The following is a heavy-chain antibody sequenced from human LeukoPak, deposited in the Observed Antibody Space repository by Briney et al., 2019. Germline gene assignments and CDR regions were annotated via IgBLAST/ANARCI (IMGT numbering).Heavy chain of an antibody. D-gene: IGHD4-23*01. J-gene: IGHJ4*02. Sequence: KPSETLSLTCTVSGGTISSGTYYWVWIRQPPGKGLEWIGSFHSSGSTFYNSSLKSRVTISIDTSKNHFSLKLSSVTAAGTAVYYCARGLMTTVVTPGYWGQGTLVTVSS. CDR2: FHSSGST. V-gene: IGHV4-39*02. CDR1: GGTISSGTYY. CDR3: ARGLMTTVVTPGY.